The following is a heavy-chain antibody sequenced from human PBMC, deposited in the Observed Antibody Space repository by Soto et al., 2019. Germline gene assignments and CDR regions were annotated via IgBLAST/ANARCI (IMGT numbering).Heavy chain of an antibody. CDR3: AREYGSLPGY. J-gene: IGHJ4*02. CDR1: GGTFSSYT. CDR2: IIPILGIA. D-gene: IGHD2-2*01. Sequence: QVQLVQSGAEVTKPGSSVKVSCKASGGTFSSYTISWVRQAPGQGLEWMGRIIPILGIANYAQKFQGRVTITADKSTSTAYRELSSLRSEDTAVYYCAREYGSLPGYWGQGTLVTVSS. V-gene: IGHV1-69*08.